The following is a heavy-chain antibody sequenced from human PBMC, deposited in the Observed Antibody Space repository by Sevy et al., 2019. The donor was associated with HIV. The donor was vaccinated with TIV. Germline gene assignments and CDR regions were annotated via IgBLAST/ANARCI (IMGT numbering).Heavy chain of an antibody. J-gene: IGHJ6*02. CDR2: ISHSGRT. D-gene: IGHD6-13*01. V-gene: IGHV4-34*01. CDR3: SRGANLLKSSSWYFSALHSYYYDMNV. CDR1: GGSFRDYL. Sequence: SETLSLVCAVYGGSFRDYLWTWIRQPPGKGLEWIGEISHSGRTNYNPSLQSRFTISIDMSKNQFSLRLKSVTAADTAIYYCSRGANLLKSSSWYFSALHSYYYDMNVWGQGTTVTVSS.